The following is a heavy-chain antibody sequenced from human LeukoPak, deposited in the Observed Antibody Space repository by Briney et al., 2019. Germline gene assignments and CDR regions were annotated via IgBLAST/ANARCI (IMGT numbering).Heavy chain of an antibody. V-gene: IGHV3-7*01. CDR3: ARRPLYDSSGYAFDP. Sequence: GGSLRLSCAASGFTFSSYWMSWVRQAPGKGLEWVANIKQDGSEKYYVDSVMGRFTISRDNAKNSLYLQMNSLRAEDTAVYYCARRPLYDSSGYAFDPWGQGTLVTVSS. J-gene: IGHJ5*02. CDR1: GFTFSSYW. CDR2: IKQDGSEK. D-gene: IGHD3-22*01.